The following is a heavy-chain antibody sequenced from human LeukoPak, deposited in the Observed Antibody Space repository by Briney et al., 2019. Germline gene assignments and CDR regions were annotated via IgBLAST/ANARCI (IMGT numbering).Heavy chain of an antibody. J-gene: IGHJ3*02. Sequence: SETLSLTCTVSGGSISRYSWTWIRQPPGKGQEWIGYIYYSMTSVSTNYNPSLKSRVTISVDSSKNQFSLKLSSVTAADTAVYYCARHKGSVQNDAFDIRGQGTMVTVSS. V-gene: IGHV4-59*08. CDR2: IYYSMTSVST. CDR1: GGSISRYS. CDR3: ARHKGSVQNDAFDI. D-gene: IGHD2-15*01.